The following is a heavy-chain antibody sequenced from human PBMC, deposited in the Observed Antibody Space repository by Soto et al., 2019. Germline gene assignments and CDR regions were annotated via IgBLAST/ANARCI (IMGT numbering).Heavy chain of an antibody. J-gene: IGHJ6*02. CDR2: IIPIFGTA. CDR3: ARGDSNYGTYYYYGMDV. V-gene: IGHV1-69*13. Sequence: LVKVSCKASGGTFSSYAISWVRQAPGQGLEWMGGIIPIFGTANYAQKFQGRVTITADESTSTAYMELSSLRSEDTAVYYCARGDSNYGTYYYYGMDVWGQGTTVTVSS. CDR1: GGTFSSYA. D-gene: IGHD4-4*01.